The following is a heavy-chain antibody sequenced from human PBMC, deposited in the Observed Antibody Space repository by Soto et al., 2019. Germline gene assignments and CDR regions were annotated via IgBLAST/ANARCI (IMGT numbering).Heavy chain of an antibody. CDR1: GYTFTSYG. CDR3: ARDVGIQLWPTGIDY. Sequence: QVQLVQSGAEVKKPGASVKVSCKASGYTFTSYGISWVRQAPGQGLEWMGWISAYNGNTNYAQKLQGRVTMTTDTSTSKADMELRSLRSDDTAGYYCARDVGIQLWPTGIDYWGQGTLVTVSS. V-gene: IGHV1-18*01. CDR2: ISAYNGNT. D-gene: IGHD5-18*01. J-gene: IGHJ4*02.